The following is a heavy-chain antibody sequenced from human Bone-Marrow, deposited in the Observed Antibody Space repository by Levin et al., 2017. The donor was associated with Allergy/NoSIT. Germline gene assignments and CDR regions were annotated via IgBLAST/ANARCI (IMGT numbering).Heavy chain of an antibody. CDR1: GGSIGSSSYY. D-gene: IGHD5-24*01. CDR3: ARRGGGDGYIFDY. V-gene: IGHV4-39*01. J-gene: IGHJ4*02. CDR2: IYYSGST. Sequence: SETLSLTCTVSGGSIGSSSYYWGWVRQPPGTGLEWIGTIYYSGSTYYNPSLKSRVTMSLDTSKNQFFLKLSSVTAADTAVYYCARRGGGDGYIFDYWGQGTLVTVSS.